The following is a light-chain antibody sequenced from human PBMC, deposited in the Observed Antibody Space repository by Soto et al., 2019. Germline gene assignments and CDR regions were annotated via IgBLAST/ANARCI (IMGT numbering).Light chain of an antibody. V-gene: IGLV2-14*01. CDR2: EVS. CDR1: SSDVGGYNY. CDR3: SSYTSSSSLL. Sequence: QSALTQPASVSESPGQSITISCSGTSSDVGGYNYVSWYQQHPGKAPKLMIYEVSNRPSAVSNRFYGSKSGNTASLTISGLQAEDEADYNCSSYTSSSSLLFGTGTKLTVL. J-gene: IGLJ1*01.